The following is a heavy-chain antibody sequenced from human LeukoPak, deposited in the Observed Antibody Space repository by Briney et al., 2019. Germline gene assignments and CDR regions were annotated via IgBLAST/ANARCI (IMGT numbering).Heavy chain of an antibody. CDR1: GYTFINYG. Sequence: ALVKVSCKASGYTFINYGISWVRQAPGQGLEWMGWISVYNGDTNYEQKFQGRVTMTTDTSTNTAYMELRSLRSDDTAVYYCARDGASWRASLITFYYDAMDVWGQGTTVTVSS. CDR2: ISVYNGDT. V-gene: IGHV1-18*01. D-gene: IGHD2/OR15-2a*01. J-gene: IGHJ6*02. CDR3: ARDGASWRASLITFYYDAMDV.